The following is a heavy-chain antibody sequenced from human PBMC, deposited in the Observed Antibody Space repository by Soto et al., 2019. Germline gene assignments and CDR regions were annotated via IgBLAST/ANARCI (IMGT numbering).Heavy chain of an antibody. CDR1: GYTFSSYA. J-gene: IGHJ5*02. Sequence: ASVKVSCKASGYTFSSYAIHWVRQAPGQGLEWMGWIDPGNGKVKYSQKFQDRVTITRDTSARIVYMELSSLRTDDSAVYYCATNWNYDHWGQGTRVTVSS. CDR2: IDPGNGKV. CDR3: ATNWNYDH. V-gene: IGHV1-3*01. D-gene: IGHD1-7*01.